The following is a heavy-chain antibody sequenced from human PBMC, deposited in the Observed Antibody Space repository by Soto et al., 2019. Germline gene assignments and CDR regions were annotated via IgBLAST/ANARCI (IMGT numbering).Heavy chain of an antibody. CDR1: GFTFSSYA. Sequence: PGGSLSLSCAASGFTFSSYAMSWVRQAPGKGLEWVSAISGSGGSTYYADSVKGRFTISRDNPKNTLYLQMNSLRAEDTAVYYCAKTTHYYDSPLDYWGQGTLVTVSS. CDR3: AKTTHYYDSPLDY. V-gene: IGHV3-23*01. CDR2: ISGSGGST. J-gene: IGHJ4*02. D-gene: IGHD3-22*01.